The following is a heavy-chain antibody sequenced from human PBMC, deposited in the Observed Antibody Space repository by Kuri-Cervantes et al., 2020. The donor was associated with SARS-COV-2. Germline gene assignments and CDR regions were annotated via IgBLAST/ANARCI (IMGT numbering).Heavy chain of an antibody. D-gene: IGHD3-9*01. V-gene: IGHV1-18*01. CDR3: ASAGVCRGDYFDCEDSYYYYGMDV. J-gene: IGHJ6*02. CDR1: GYTFTSYG. CDR2: ISAYNGNT. Sequence: ASVKVSCKASGYTFTSYGISWVRQAPGQGLEWMGWISAYNGNTNYAQKLQGRVTMTTDTSTSTAYMELRSLGSDDTAVYYCASAGVCRGDYFDCEDSYYYYGMDVWGQGTTVTVSS.